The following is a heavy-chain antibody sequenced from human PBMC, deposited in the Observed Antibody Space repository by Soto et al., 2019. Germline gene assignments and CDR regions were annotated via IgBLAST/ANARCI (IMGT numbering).Heavy chain of an antibody. J-gene: IGHJ3*02. CDR1: GYTFTSYD. CDR2: MNPNSGNT. V-gene: IGHV1-8*01. Sequence: ASVKVSCKASGYTFTSYDINWVRQAAGQGLEWMGWMNPNSGNTGYAQKFQGRVTMTRTTSISTAYMELSSLRSEDKAVYYCARERSHIRGEDLAVIYSSGLDAFGIWGQGTMVTV. CDR3: ARERSHIRGEDLAVIYSSGLDAFGI. D-gene: IGHD6-19*01.